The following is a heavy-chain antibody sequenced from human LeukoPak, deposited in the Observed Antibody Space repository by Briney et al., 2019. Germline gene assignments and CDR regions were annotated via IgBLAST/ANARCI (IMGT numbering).Heavy chain of an antibody. CDR3: AKYPERPYMDMDV. CDR2: IYYSGST. CDR1: GGSISSSSYY. J-gene: IGHJ6*03. D-gene: IGHD1-14*01. Sequence: PETLSLTCTVSGGSISSSSYYWGWIRQPPGKGLEWIGSIYYSGSTYYNPSLKSRVTISVDTSKNQFSLKLSSVTAADTAVYYCAKYPERPYMDMDVWGKGTTVTASS. V-gene: IGHV4-39*01.